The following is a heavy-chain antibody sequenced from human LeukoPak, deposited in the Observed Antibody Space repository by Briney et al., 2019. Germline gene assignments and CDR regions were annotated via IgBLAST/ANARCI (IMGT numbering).Heavy chain of an antibody. Sequence: GGSLRLSCAASGFIFTDYAMTWVRQAPGKGLEWVSAISGSGGSTYYADSVKGRFTISRDSSKNTLYLQMNSLRAEDTALYYCAKIGRSGGSYYYGMDVWGQGTTVTVS. CDR1: GFIFTDYA. J-gene: IGHJ6*02. V-gene: IGHV3-23*01. CDR3: AKIGRSGGSYYYGMDV. D-gene: IGHD2-15*01. CDR2: ISGSGGST.